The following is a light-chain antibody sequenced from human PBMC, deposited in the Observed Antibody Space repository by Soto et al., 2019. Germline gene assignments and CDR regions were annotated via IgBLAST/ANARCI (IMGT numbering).Light chain of an antibody. CDR2: MGS. Sequence: DIVMTQSPLSLPVTPGEPASISCRSSQSLLYTDGKHYLEWYLQKTGQSPQLLLYMGSNRASGVPDRFSGSGAGTDFTLKISRGEAEDGGVYYCMQALQSITFGQGTRLEIK. CDR3: MQALQSIT. CDR1: QSLLYTDGKHY. V-gene: IGKV2-28*01. J-gene: IGKJ5*01.